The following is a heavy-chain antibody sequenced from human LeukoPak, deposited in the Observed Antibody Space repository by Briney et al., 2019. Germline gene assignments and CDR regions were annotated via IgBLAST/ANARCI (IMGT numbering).Heavy chain of an antibody. CDR3: ARDLTGFDH. CDR1: GFTFSDYY. CDR2: ISSSSSYT. D-gene: IGHD1-20*01. Sequence: GGSLRLSCAASGFTFSDYYMSWIRQAPGKGLEWVSYISSSSSYTNYADSVKGRFTISRDNAKNSLYLQMNSLGAEDTAVYYCARDLTGFDHWGQGTLVTVSA. J-gene: IGHJ4*02. V-gene: IGHV3-11*06.